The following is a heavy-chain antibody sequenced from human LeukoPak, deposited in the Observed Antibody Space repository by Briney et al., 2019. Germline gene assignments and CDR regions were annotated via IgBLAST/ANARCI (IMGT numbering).Heavy chain of an antibody. Sequence: GGSLRLSCAASGFTFSGYNLNWVRQVPGKGLDWLSSISATGSYIFYTDSVKGRFTISRDNTKNSLYLQMSSLRVEDTAVYYCARMGSALEVGANAFDIWGPGTMVTVSS. CDR2: ISATGSYI. V-gene: IGHV3-21*01. CDR1: GFTFSGYN. D-gene: IGHD2-15*01. J-gene: IGHJ3*02. CDR3: ARMGSALEVGANAFDI.